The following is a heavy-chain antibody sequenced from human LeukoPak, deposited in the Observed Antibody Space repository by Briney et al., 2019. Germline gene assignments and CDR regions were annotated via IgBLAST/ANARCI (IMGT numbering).Heavy chain of an antibody. D-gene: IGHD4-17*01. CDR1: GFTFSNYG. Sequence: GGSLRLSCAASGFTFSNYGMNWVRQAPGKGLEWVSAISGSGHNTYYADSVKGRFTISRDNAKNSLYLQMNSLRAEDTAVYYCARSPVDYGDFDYWGQGTLVTVSS. CDR2: ISGSGHNT. V-gene: IGHV3-21*01. J-gene: IGHJ4*02. CDR3: ARSPVDYGDFDY.